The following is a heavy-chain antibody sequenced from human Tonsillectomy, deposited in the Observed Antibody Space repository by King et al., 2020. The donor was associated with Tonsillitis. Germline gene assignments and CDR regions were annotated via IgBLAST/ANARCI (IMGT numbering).Heavy chain of an antibody. CDR2: IYPGSGGT. J-gene: IGHJ5*01. CDR1: VYTFTDFH. V-gene: IGHV1-2*02. CDR3: MRENWYYDS. D-gene: IGHD2-8*01. Sequence: QLVQSGAEVKKPGASVKVSCKTSVYTFTDFHVHWVRQAPGQGLEWMGWIYPGSGGTEYSQKFQGRVTMTSDTSISTVYMDLRGLTSADTAVYFCMRENWYYDSWGQGTLVTVSS.